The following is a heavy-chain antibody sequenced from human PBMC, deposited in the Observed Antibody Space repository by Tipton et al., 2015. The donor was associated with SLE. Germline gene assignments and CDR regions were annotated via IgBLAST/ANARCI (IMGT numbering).Heavy chain of an antibody. CDR2: INYSGST. CDR3: TRILPTSVTTDY. CDR1: GGYMDTYY. Sequence: TLSLTCTVSGGYMDTYYWTWIRQPPGRRLEWIGNINYSGSTEYNPSLKSRVSISLDTSRNQFSLRVTSVTPADTAVYYCTRILPTSVTTDYWGQGTLVTVSS. V-gene: IGHV4-59*07. D-gene: IGHD1-1*01. J-gene: IGHJ4*02.